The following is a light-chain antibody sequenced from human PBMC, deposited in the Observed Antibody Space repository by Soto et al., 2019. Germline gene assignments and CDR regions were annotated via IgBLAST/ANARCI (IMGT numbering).Light chain of an antibody. V-gene: IGKV3-11*01. CDR3: HQRQYWPPIT. J-gene: IGKJ5*01. Sequence: EIVSTQSPDTLSLSPGEIATLSCRASLNVNSYLAWYQQKPGQAPRLLIYDASNRAAGIPARFSGSGSGTDFTLTISSLEPEDFAIYYCHQRQYWPPITFGQGTRLEIK. CDR2: DAS. CDR1: LNVNSY.